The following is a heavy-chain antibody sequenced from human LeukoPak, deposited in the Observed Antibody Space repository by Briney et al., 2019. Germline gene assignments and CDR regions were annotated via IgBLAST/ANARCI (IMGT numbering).Heavy chain of an antibody. CDR2: INHSGST. J-gene: IGHJ5*02. V-gene: IGHV4-34*01. D-gene: IGHD2-2*01. CDR3: ARLQYCSGTSCYWFDP. Sequence: SETLSLTCAVYGGSFSNYYWSWIRQPPGKGLGWIGEINHSGSTNYNPSLKSRVTISVDTSKNQFSLRLSSVTAADTAVYYCARLQYCSGTSCYWFDPWGQGTLVTVSS. CDR1: GGSFSNYY.